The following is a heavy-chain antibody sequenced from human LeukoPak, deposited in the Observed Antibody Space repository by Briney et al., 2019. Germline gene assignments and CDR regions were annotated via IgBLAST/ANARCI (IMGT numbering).Heavy chain of an antibody. J-gene: IGHJ6*02. Sequence: SETLSLTCTVSGGSISSYYWSWIRQPPGKGLEWIGYIYYSGSTNYNPSLKSRVTISVDTSKNQFSLKLSSVTAADTAVYYCAKEGDSYALYYYYGMDVWGQGTTVTVSS. CDR2: IYYSGST. CDR1: GGSISSYY. V-gene: IGHV4-59*01. CDR3: AKEGDSYALYYYYGMDV. D-gene: IGHD5-18*01.